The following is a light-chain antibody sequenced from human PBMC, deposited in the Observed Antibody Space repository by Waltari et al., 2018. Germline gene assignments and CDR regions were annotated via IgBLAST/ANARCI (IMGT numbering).Light chain of an antibody. CDR1: QSVSNNY. Sequence: EIVLTQSPATLSLSPGERATLYCRAGQSVSNNYLAWYQHKPGQAPRLLIYGASTRATGIPGRFTGSGSGTEFTLTITRLEAEDFAVYFCQQYGRSPRTFGQGTKLEIK. J-gene: IGKJ2*01. CDR2: GAS. V-gene: IGKV3-20*01. CDR3: QQYGRSPRT.